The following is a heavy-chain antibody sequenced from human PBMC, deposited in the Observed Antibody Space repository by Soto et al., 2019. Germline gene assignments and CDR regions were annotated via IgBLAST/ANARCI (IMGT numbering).Heavy chain of an antibody. J-gene: IGHJ4*02. Sequence: EVQLVESGGGLVQPGGSLRLSCAASGFTVSSNYMSWVRQAPEKGLEWVSVIFSGGSTYYADSVKGRFTIARDNSNNTLDLQMNSLRAEDTAVYYCARDRYPLDYWGQGTLVTVSS. CDR2: IFSGGST. V-gene: IGHV3-66*01. D-gene: IGHD1-1*01. CDR3: ARDRYPLDY. CDR1: GFTVSSNY.